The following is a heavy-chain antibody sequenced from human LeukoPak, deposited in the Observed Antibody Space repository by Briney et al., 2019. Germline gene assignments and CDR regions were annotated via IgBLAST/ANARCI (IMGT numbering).Heavy chain of an antibody. V-gene: IGHV4-39*07. D-gene: IGHD6-13*01. CDR1: GDSVSSSSYY. CDR3: ARDRIAAAGNGFDY. Sequence: SETLSLTCTVSGDSVSSSSYYWHWVRQPPRKGLEWIGGFSYSGSTYYNPSLKSRVTISVDTSKNQFSLKLSSVTAADTAVYYCARDRIAAAGNGFDYWGQGTLVTVSS. J-gene: IGHJ4*02. CDR2: FSYSGST.